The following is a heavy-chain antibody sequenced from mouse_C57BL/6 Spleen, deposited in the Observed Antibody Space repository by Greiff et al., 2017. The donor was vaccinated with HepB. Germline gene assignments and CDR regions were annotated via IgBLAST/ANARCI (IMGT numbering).Heavy chain of an antibody. CDR3: ARSTARYAMDY. V-gene: IGHV1-54*01. D-gene: IGHD1-2*01. J-gene: IGHJ4*01. CDR2: INPGSGGT. CDR1: GYAFTNYL. Sequence: VQLQQSGAELVRPGTSVKVSCKASGYAFTNYLIEWVKQRPGQGLEWIGVINPGSGGTNYNEKFKGKATLTADKSSSTAYMQLSSLTSEDAAVYFCARSTARYAMDYWGQGTSVTVSS.